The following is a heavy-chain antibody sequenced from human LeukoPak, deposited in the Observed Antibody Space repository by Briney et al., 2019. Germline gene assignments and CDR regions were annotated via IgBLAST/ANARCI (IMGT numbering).Heavy chain of an antibody. Sequence: GGSLRLSCAASGFSFSSSPMAWVRQAPGKGLEWVSIIDSTGFSTRDADSVKGRFSISRDNSKNTLDLQMSSLRAEDTAVYYCAKGAMPYYDGSGYNYFDYWGQGTPVTVSS. CDR2: IDSTGFST. CDR1: GFSFSSSP. V-gene: IGHV3-23*01. CDR3: AKGAMPYYDGSGYNYFDY. D-gene: IGHD3-22*01. J-gene: IGHJ4*02.